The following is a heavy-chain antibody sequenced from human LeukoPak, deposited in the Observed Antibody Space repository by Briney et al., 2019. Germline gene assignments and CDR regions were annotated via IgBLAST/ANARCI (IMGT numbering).Heavy chain of an antibody. CDR1: GYTFTGYY. CDR3: ARAGDTDAFDI. V-gene: IGHV1-2*02. CDR2: INPNSGGT. J-gene: IGHJ3*02. Sequence: ASVKVSCKASGYTFTGYYMHWVRQAPGQGLEWMGWINPNSGGTNYARKFQGRVTMTRDTSISTAYMELSRLRSDDTAVYYCARAGDTDAFDIWGQGTMVTVSS. D-gene: IGHD2-21*01.